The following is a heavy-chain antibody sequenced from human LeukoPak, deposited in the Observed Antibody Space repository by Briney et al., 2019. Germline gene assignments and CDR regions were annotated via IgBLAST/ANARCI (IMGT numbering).Heavy chain of an antibody. Sequence: GASVKVSCKASGYTFTGYYMHWVRQAPGQGLEWMGWINPNSGGTNYAQKFQGRVTMTRDTSISTAYMELSRLRSDDTAVYYWARVIVATILQSPCFDYWGQGTLVTVSS. D-gene: IGHD5-12*01. CDR3: ARVIVATILQSPCFDY. CDR2: INPNSGGT. CDR1: GYTFTGYY. J-gene: IGHJ4*02. V-gene: IGHV1-2*02.